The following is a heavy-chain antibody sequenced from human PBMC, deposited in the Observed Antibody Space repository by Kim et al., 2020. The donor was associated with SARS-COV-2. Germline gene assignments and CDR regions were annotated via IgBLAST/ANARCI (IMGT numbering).Heavy chain of an antibody. CDR2: ITGSGSPK. Sequence: GGSLRLSCAASGFTFSSSAMSWVRQAPGKGLEWLSVITGSGSPKISADSVKGRFTISRDNSKNTLSLQLNSLRVEDTAVYYCAKHTYESSGYSFDYWGQGTLVTVSA. D-gene: IGHD3-22*01. CDR1: GFTFSSSA. V-gene: IGHV3-23*01. J-gene: IGHJ4*02. CDR3: AKHTYESSGYSFDY.